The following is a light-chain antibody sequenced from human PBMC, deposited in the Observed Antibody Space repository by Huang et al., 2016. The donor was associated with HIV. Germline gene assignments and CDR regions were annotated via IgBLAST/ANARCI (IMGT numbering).Light chain of an antibody. CDR1: QNISSY. J-gene: IGKJ2*01. V-gene: IGKV1-39*01. Sequence: DIRMTQSPSSLSASVGDRVTITCRASQNISSYLNWYQQKPGNAPNLLIYASSTLQSWVPSRFSGSGLGTDFTLTISSLRPEDFATYYCQHSYSPPYTFGQGTKLEIK. CDR2: ASS. CDR3: QHSYSPPYT.